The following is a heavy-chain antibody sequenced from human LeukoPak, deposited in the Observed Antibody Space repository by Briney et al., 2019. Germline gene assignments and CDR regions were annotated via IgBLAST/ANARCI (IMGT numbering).Heavy chain of an antibody. CDR2: IYTSGST. CDR3: AREVTTWYYYGSGSSYYYYYMDV. J-gene: IGHJ6*03. Sequence: SETLSLTCTVSGGSISSYYWSWIRQPAGKGLEWIGRIYTSGSTNYNPSLKSRVTMSVDTSKNQFSLKLSSVTAADTAVYYCAREVTTWYYYGSGSSYYYYYMDVWGKGTTVTISS. V-gene: IGHV4-4*07. CDR1: GGSISSYY. D-gene: IGHD3-10*01.